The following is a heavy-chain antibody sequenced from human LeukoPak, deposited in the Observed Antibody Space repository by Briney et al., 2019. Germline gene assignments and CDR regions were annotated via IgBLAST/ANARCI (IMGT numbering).Heavy chain of an antibody. CDR1: GFTFSNFW. CDR3: ARDCGYDNGDFDY. D-gene: IGHD5-12*01. V-gene: IGHV3-74*01. CDR2: INTDGSRT. Sequence: PGGALRLSCAASGFTFSNFWMHWVRQAPEMGLVWVSRINTDGSRTNSVKGRFTISRDNAKNTLYLQMNSLRAEDAAIYYCARDCGYDNGDFDYWGQGTLVTVSS. J-gene: IGHJ4*02.